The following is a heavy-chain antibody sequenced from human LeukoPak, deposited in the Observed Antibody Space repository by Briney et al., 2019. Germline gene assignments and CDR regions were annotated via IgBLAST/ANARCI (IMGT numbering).Heavy chain of an antibody. J-gene: IGHJ4*02. Sequence: GGSLRLSCAASGFTVSSNYMNWVRQAPGKGLEWVSAISGSGGSTYYADSVKGRFTISRDNAKNSVYFQMNSLRAEDAALYYCARGSGSSWYFYFDYWGQGTLVTVSS. CDR3: ARGSGSSWYFYFDY. D-gene: IGHD6-13*01. V-gene: IGHV3-21*04. CDR2: ISGSGGST. CDR1: GFTVSSNY.